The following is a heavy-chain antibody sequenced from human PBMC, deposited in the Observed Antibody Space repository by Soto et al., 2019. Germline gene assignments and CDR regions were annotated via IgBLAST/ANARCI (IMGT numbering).Heavy chain of an antibody. Sequence: TQSLTCPFSGGSISSGGCYWSWIRQHPGKGLEWIGYIYYSGSTYYNPSLKSRVTISVDTSNNQFSLKLSSVTASETAVYYCSRDSSSGHGVYYGMDVCGQVTTVTGSS. CDR1: GGSISSGGCY. CDR3: SRDSSSGHGVYYGMDV. D-gene: IGHD6-13*01. V-gene: IGHV4-31*03. CDR2: IYYSGST. J-gene: IGHJ6*02.